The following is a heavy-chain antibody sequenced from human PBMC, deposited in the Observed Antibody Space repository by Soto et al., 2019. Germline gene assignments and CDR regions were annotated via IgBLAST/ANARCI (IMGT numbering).Heavy chain of an antibody. J-gene: IGHJ5*02. Sequence: QVQLQESGPGLVQPSGTLSLTCAVSGDSINNSHWWSWVRQTPGKGLEWIGETYHSGTTNYNPSLKTRVTISIDKSKNQFSLKMNSVTAADTAVYSCAREVNSSPARGPNWFDPWGQGTLVTVSS. CDR1: GDSINNSHW. D-gene: IGHD6-13*01. V-gene: IGHV4-4*02. CDR3: AREVNSSPARGPNWFDP. CDR2: TYHSGTT.